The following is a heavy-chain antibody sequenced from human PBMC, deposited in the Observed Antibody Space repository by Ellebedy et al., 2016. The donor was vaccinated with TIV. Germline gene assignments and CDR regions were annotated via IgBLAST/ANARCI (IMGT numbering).Heavy chain of an antibody. D-gene: IGHD2-15*01. CDR1: GYSISSGYY. CDR2: IYHSGST. Sequence: SETLSLXXTVSGYSISSGYYWGWIRQPPGKGLEWIGRIYHSGSTYYNPSLKSRVTISVDTSKNQFSLKLSSVTAADTAVYYCARHEGRNYYYMDGWGKGTTVTVSS. CDR3: ARHEGRNYYYMDG. V-gene: IGHV4-38-2*02. J-gene: IGHJ6*03.